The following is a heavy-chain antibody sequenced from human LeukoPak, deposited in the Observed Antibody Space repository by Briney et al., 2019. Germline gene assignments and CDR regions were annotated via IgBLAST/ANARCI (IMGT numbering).Heavy chain of an antibody. CDR3: AKDPHSEGYRGYFDY. V-gene: IGHV3-30-3*01. Sequence: PGRSLRLSCAASGFTFSSYAMHWVRQAPGKGLEWVAVISYDGSNKYYADSVKGRFTISRDNSKNTLYLQMNSLRAEDTAVYYCAKDPHSEGYRGYFDYWGQGSLVTVSS. CDR2: ISYDGSNK. J-gene: IGHJ4*02. D-gene: IGHD1-1*01. CDR1: GFTFSSYA.